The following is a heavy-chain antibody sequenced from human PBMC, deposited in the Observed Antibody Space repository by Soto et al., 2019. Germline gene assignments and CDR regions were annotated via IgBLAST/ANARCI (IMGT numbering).Heavy chain of an antibody. V-gene: IGHV3-30*04. CDR1: GFTFSNYT. CDR3: ARSGPATKFGEMNYYYGMDV. Sequence: GGSLRLSCAASGFTFSNYTFHWVRQAPGKGLEWVAVMSYDGRNKYHADSVKGRFTISRDNSRNTLYLEMNSLRTDDTAVYYCARSGPATKFGEMNYYYGMDVWGQGTTVTVSS. D-gene: IGHD3-16*01. CDR2: MSYDGRNK. J-gene: IGHJ6*02.